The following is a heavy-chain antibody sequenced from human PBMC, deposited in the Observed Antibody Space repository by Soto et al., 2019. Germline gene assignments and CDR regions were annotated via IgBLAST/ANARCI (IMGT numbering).Heavy chain of an antibody. J-gene: IGHJ4*02. D-gene: IGHD2-8*01. CDR1: GFALSASS. CDR3: ARDLSDYAKYSFDY. V-gene: IGHV3-48*02. CDR2: ISSSGATI. Sequence: GGSLRLSCAASGFALSASSMNWVRQAPGKGLEWVSYISSSGATIYYADSVKGRFSISRDKAQNSVYLQMNSLRDEDTAVYYCARDLSDYAKYSFDYWGQGTPVSVSS.